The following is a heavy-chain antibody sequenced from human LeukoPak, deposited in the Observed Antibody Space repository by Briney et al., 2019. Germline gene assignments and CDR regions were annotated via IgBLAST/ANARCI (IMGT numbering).Heavy chain of an antibody. V-gene: IGHV3-30*02. CDR3: AKDSYYDSSGYSRNAFDI. Sequence: GGSLRLSCAASGFTFSSYGMHWVRQAPGKGLEWVAFIRYDGSNKYYADSVKGRFTISRDNSKNTLYLQMNSLRAEDTAVYYCAKDSYYDSSGYSRNAFDIWGQGTMVTVSS. CDR2: IRYDGSNK. D-gene: IGHD3-22*01. CDR1: GFTFSSYG. J-gene: IGHJ3*02.